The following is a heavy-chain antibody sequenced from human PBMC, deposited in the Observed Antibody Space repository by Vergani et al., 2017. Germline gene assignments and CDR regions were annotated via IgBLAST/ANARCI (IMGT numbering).Heavy chain of an antibody. CDR1: GFTFSSYS. J-gene: IGHJ6*02. Sequence: EVQLVESGGGLVKPGGSLRFSCAASGFTFSSYSMNWVRPAPGKGLDWVSSISSSSSYIYYADSVKGRFTISRDNAKNSLYLQMKSLRAEDTAVYYCARAGIVTGSNTDYYYGMDVWGQGTTVTVSS. V-gene: IGHV3-21*01. D-gene: IGHD3-9*01. CDR3: ARAGIVTGSNTDYYYGMDV. CDR2: ISSSSSYI.